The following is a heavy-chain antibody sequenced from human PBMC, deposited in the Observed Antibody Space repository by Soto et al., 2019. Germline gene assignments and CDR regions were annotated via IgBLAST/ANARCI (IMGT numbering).Heavy chain of an antibody. Sequence: SETLSLTCTVSGGSISSDYWSWIRQPPGKGLEWIAYMSYSGSTNYNPSLKSRVTISVDTSKNQVSLKLTSVTAADTAVYYCARTTHYYDSSGFPYNWFDPWGQGTLVTVSS. CDR2: MSYSGST. V-gene: IGHV4-59*08. CDR3: ARTTHYYDSSGFPYNWFDP. J-gene: IGHJ5*02. D-gene: IGHD3-22*01. CDR1: GGSISSDY.